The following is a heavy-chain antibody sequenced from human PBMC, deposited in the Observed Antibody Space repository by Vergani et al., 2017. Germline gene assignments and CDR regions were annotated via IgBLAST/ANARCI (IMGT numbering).Heavy chain of an antibody. CDR3: ARRSSGYYYFGWFDP. D-gene: IGHD3-22*01. CDR2: IYYSGST. J-gene: IGHJ5*02. V-gene: IGHV4-59*12. CDR1: GGSINSYY. Sequence: QVQLQESGPGLVKPSETLSLTCTVSGGSINSYYWSWIRQPPGKGLEWIGYIYYSGSTNYNPSLKSRVTISVDTSKNQFSLKLSSVTAADTAVYYCARRSSGYYYFGWFDPWGQGTLVTVSS.